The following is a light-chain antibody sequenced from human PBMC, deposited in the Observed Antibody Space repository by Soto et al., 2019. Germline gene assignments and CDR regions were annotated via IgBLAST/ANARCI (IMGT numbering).Light chain of an antibody. Sequence: QSVLTQPPSVSGAPGQRVTISCTGSSSNIGAGYDVHWYQQLPGTAPKLLIYGNSNRPSGVPDRFSGSKSGTSASLAITGLQAEDEADYYCQSYDSSLSGSLFGGGNKVTVL. CDR2: GNS. V-gene: IGLV1-40*01. J-gene: IGLJ2*01. CDR3: QSYDSSLSGSL. CDR1: SSNIGAGYD.